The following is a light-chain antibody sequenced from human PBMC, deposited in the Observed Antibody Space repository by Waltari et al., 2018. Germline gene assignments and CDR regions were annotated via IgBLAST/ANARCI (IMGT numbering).Light chain of an antibody. V-gene: IGLV2-11*01. J-gene: IGLJ3*02. Sequence: QSALTQPRSVSGSPGQSVTISCTGTSSDVGGYNYVSWYQQHPGKAPKRMIYAVSKRHSGVPDRFSGSKSGNTASLTISGLQAEDEADYYCCSYAGSSWVFGGGTKLTVL. CDR3: CSYAGSSWV. CDR2: AVS. CDR1: SSDVGGYNY.